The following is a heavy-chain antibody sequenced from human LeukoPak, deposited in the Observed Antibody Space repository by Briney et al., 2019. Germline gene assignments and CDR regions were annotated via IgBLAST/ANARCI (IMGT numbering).Heavy chain of an antibody. CDR1: GFTFAVFG. J-gene: IGHJ4*02. CDR3: VIDPVALDY. CDR2: ITADGTGT. V-gene: IGHV3-43*02. Sequence: GGSLRLPCAGFGFTFAVFGVHGFRQRPGRSLEWVSLITADGTGTYYRDSVKGRFTISRDNAKKSVYLQMNSLRDEDTSVYFTVIDPVALDYWGPGTQVTVSS.